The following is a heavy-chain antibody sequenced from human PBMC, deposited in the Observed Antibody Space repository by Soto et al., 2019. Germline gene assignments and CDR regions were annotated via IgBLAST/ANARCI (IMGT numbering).Heavy chain of an antibody. V-gene: IGHV1-69*02. CDR1: GGTFSSYT. CDR3: ARTYCSGGSCSGQTSYYYGMDV. J-gene: IGHJ6*02. Sequence: QVQLVQSGAEVKKPGSSVKVSCKASGGTFSSYTISWVRQAPGQGLEWMGRIIPILGIANYAQKFQGRVTITADKSTSTAYMELSSLRSEDTAVYYCARTYCSGGSCSGQTSYYYGMDVWGRGTTVTVSS. CDR2: IIPILGIA. D-gene: IGHD2-15*01.